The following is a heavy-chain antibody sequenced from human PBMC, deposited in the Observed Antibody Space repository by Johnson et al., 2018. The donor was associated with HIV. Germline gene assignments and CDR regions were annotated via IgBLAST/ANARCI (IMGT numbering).Heavy chain of an antibody. J-gene: IGHJ3*02. Sequence: VQLVESGGGLVQPGGSLRLSCAASGFTFSSYDMHWVRQVTGKGLEWVSAIGTAGDTYYPGSVKGRFTISRENAKNSLYLQMNSLRAGDTAVYYCTRPGGDYSAFDIWGQGTMVTVSS. V-gene: IGHV3-13*01. CDR2: IGTAGDT. D-gene: IGHD4-17*01. CDR3: TRPGGDYSAFDI. CDR1: GFTFSSYD.